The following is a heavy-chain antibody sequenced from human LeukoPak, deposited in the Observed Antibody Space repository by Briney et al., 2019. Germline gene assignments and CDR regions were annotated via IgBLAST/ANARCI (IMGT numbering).Heavy chain of an antibody. D-gene: IGHD2-15*01. CDR1: GGTFSSYA. CDR2: IIPIFGTA. V-gene: IGHV1-69*13. J-gene: IGHJ6*02. Sequence: ASVKVSCKASGGTFSSYAISWVRQAPGQGLEWMGGIIPIFGTANYAQKFQGRVTITADESTSTAYMELSSLRSEDTAVYYCASPIGYCSGGSCYTDYYYYYGMDVWGQGTTVTVSS. CDR3: ASPIGYCSGGSCYTDYYYYYGMDV.